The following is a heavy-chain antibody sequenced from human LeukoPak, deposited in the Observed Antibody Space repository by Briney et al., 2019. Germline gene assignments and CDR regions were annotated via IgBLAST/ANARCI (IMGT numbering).Heavy chain of an antibody. V-gene: IGHV4-34*01. CDR1: GGSFSGYY. Sequence: SETLSLTCAVYGGSFSGYYWSWIRQPPGKGLEWIGEINHSGSTNYNPSLKSRVTISVDTSKNQFSLKLSSVTAADTAVYYCARGRKDFGVVMSVYFDYWDQGTLVTVSS. D-gene: IGHD3-3*01. J-gene: IGHJ4*02. CDR3: ARGRKDFGVVMSVYFDY. CDR2: INHSGST.